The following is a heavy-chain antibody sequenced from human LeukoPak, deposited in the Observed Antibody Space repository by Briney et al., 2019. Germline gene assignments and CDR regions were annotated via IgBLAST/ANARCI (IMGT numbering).Heavy chain of an antibody. V-gene: IGHV4-39*01. CDR1: GGSISSSSYY. J-gene: IGHJ4*02. D-gene: IGHD3-3*01. CDR3: ARVSLRITIFGVVTRLFDY. Sequence: SETLSLTCTVSGGSISSSSYYWGWIRQPPGKGLEWIGSIYYSGSTYYNPSLKSRVTISVDTSKKQFSLELSSVTAADTAVYYCARVSLRITIFGVVTRLFDYWGQGTLVTVSS. CDR2: IYYSGST.